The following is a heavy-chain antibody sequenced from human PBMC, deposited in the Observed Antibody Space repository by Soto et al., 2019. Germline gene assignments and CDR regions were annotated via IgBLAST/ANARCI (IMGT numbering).Heavy chain of an antibody. D-gene: IGHD6-13*01. J-gene: IGHJ5*02. CDR1: GGTFSSYA. Sequence: GASVKVSCKASGGTFSSYAISWVRQAPGQGLEWMGGIIPIFGTANYAQKFQGRVTITADESTSTAYMELSSLRAEDTAVYYCARGGPYSSTGDWFDPWGQGTLVTVSS. V-gene: IGHV1-69*13. CDR2: IIPIFGTA. CDR3: ARGGPYSSTGDWFDP.